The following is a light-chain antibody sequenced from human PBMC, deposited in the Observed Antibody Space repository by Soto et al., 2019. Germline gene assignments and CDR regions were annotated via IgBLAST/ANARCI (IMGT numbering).Light chain of an antibody. CDR2: DVS. Sequence: QSVLTQLPSVSGAPGQRVTISCAGSSSNIGAGYDVHWYQHHPGKAPKLMIYDVSNRPSGVSNRFSGSKSGNTASLTISGLQAEDEADYYCCSYAGSYTSVFGTGTKVTVL. CDR3: CSYAGSYTSV. V-gene: IGLV1-40*01. J-gene: IGLJ1*01. CDR1: SSNIGAGYD.